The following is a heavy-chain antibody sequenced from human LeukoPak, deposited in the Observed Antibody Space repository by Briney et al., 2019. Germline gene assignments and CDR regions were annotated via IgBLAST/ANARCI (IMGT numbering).Heavy chain of an antibody. V-gene: IGHV1-2*02. CDR1: GYTFIDYY. Sequence: ASVKVSCKASGYTFIDYYMHWVRQAPGQGLEWMGWINPNSGGTNYVQKSQGRVTMARDTSISTAYMEVSRLRSDDTAVYYCARADGSAWPTGEFDYWGQGTLVTVSS. J-gene: IGHJ4*02. CDR3: ARADGSAWPTGEFDY. D-gene: IGHD6-19*01. CDR2: INPNSGGT.